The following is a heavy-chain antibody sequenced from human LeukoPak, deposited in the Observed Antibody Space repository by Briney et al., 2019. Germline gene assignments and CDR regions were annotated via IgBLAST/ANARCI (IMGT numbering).Heavy chain of an antibody. CDR2: IIPIFGTA. Sequence: SVKVSCKASGGTFSSYAISWVRQAPGQGLEWMGGIIPIFGTANYAQKFQGRVTITADESTSTAYMELSSLRSEDTAVYYCARTPNYDFIYFDYWGQGTLVTVSS. CDR3: ARTPNYDFIYFDY. CDR1: GGTFSSYA. J-gene: IGHJ4*02. D-gene: IGHD3-3*01. V-gene: IGHV1-69*01.